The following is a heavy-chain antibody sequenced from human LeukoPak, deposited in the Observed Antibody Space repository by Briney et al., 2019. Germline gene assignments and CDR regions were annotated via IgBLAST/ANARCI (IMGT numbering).Heavy chain of an antibody. CDR2: ISGSGGST. Sequence: GGSLRLSCAASGFTFSSYAMSWVRQAPGKGLEWVSAISGSGGSTYYADSEKGRFTISRDNSKNTLYLQMNSLRAEDTAVYYCAKDQSSGWGNYFDYWGQGTLVTVSS. D-gene: IGHD6-19*01. CDR1: GFTFSSYA. V-gene: IGHV3-23*01. J-gene: IGHJ4*02. CDR3: AKDQSSGWGNYFDY.